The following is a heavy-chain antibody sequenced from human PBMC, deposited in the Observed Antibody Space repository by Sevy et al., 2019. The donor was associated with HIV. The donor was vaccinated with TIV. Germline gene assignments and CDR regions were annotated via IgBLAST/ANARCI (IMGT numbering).Heavy chain of an antibody. V-gene: IGHV3-23*01. Sequence: GGSLRLSCAASGFTFRNSVMTWVRQAPGKGLQWVSTISKSGDTIYYEDSVKGHFTISRDNSRDTLYLETSSLRVDDTAVYFCARENEYVWGYFLQTSYAFDAWGQGTMVTVSS. CDR2: ISKSGDTI. CDR1: GFTFRNSV. D-gene: IGHD3-16*01. CDR3: ARENEYVWGYFLQTSYAFDA. J-gene: IGHJ3*01.